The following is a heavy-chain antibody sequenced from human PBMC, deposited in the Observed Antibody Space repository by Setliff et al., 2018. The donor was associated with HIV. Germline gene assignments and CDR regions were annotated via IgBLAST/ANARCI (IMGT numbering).Heavy chain of an antibody. CDR3: ARQCLVLVPASIDWRLPPSPIDY. V-gene: IGHV4-39*01. CDR2: IYYSGST. Sequence: LSLTCTVSGGSISSNNYYWGWIRQPPGKGLEWIASIYYSGSTYYNPSLKSRITISVDTSKNQFSLRLSSVTAADTAVYYCARQCLVLVPASIDWRLPPSPIDYWGQGALVTVSS. J-gene: IGHJ4*02. CDR1: GGSISSNNYY. D-gene: IGHD2-2*01.